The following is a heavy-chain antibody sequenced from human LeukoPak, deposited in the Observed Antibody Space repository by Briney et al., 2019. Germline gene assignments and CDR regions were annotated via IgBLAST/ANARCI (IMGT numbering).Heavy chain of an antibody. V-gene: IGHV3-73*01. CDR2: IRSKANSYAT. Sequence: GGSLRLFCAASGFTFSGSAMHWVRQASGKGLEWVGRIRSKANSYATAYAASVKGRFTISRDDSKNTAYLQMNSLKTEDTAVYYCTSLQEFSVVDYWGQGTLVTVSS. CDR1: GFTFSGSA. D-gene: IGHD3-10*01. J-gene: IGHJ4*02. CDR3: TSLQEFSVVDY.